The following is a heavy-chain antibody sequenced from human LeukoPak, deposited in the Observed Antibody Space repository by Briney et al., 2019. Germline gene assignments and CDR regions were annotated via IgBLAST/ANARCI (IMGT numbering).Heavy chain of an antibody. Sequence: SETLSLTCAVYGGSFSGYYWSWIRQPPGKGLEWIGSIYYSGSTYYNPSLKSRVTISVDTSKNQFSLKLSSVTAADTAVYYCASSRGRYYYYGMDVWGQGTTVTVSS. CDR1: GGSFSGYY. V-gene: IGHV4-34*01. CDR3: ASSRGRYYYYGMDV. D-gene: IGHD2/OR15-2a*01. CDR2: IYYSGST. J-gene: IGHJ6*02.